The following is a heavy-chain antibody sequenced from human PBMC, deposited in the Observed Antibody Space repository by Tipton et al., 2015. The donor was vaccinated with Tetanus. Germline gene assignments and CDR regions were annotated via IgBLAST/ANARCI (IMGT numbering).Heavy chain of an antibody. CDR2: IYVSGTT. J-gene: IGHJ4*02. V-gene: IGHV4-39*01. D-gene: IGHD5-12*01. CDR3: ARPSRRYGGYLY. Sequence: TLSLTCTVSGGSISGSEYYWGWIRQPPGKGLEWIGSIYVSGTTYYFPSLKSRVTISIDTSMNQLSLKLSSVTAADTAVYYCARPSRRYGGYLYWGQGILVTVTA. CDR1: GGSISGSEYY.